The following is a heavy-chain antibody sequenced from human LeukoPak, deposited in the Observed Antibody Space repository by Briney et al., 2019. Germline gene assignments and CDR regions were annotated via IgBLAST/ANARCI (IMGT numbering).Heavy chain of an antibody. Sequence: GEALQISCKGSGYGFTSYWIGWGRQMPGKGLEGMGIIYPGDSDTIYSPSFQGQVTISADKSISTAYLQWSSLKASDTAVYYCARLLLVAGLDYWGQGTLVTVSS. CDR2: IYPGDSDT. CDR3: ARLLLVAGLDY. D-gene: IGHD6-19*01. V-gene: IGHV5-51*01. CDR1: GYGFTSYW. J-gene: IGHJ4*02.